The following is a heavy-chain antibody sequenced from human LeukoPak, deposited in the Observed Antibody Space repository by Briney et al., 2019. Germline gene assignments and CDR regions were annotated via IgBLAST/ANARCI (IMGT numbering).Heavy chain of an antibody. V-gene: IGHV1-24*01. J-gene: IGHJ5*02. CDR1: GYTLSELS. D-gene: IGHD6-13*01. CDR2: FDPEDGET. CDR3: ARPPAGMWRWFDP. Sequence: ASVKVSCKVSGYTLSELSMHWVRQAPGKGLEWMGGFDPEDGETIYAQKFQGRVTLTRDTSINTAYMDLSRLTFDDTAVYYCARPPAGMWRWFDPWGQGTLLTVSS.